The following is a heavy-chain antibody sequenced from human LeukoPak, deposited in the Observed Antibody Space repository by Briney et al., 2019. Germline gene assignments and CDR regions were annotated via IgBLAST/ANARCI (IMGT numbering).Heavy chain of an antibody. Sequence: SETLSLTCTVSGDSISRYYSSWIRHPAGKGLGWIGRIYNSGIITYTPTLKSRVTMSIDTSNNQFSLRLRFVTAADTAVYYCARDSGTTGEVKFDPWGQGTLVTVSS. CDR3: ARDSGTTGEVKFDP. V-gene: IGHV4-4*07. D-gene: IGHD3-10*01. J-gene: IGHJ5*02. CDR2: IYNSGII. CDR1: GDSISRYY.